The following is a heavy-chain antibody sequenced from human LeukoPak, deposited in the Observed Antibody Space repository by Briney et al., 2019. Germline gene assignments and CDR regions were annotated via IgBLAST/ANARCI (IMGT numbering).Heavy chain of an antibody. D-gene: IGHD5-18*01. CDR2: ISYDGSNK. J-gene: IGHJ4*02. CDR3: ARPMGGMWIQLWLESPLDY. V-gene: IGHV3-30-3*01. Sequence: PGGSLRLSCAASGFTFSSYAMHWVRQAPGKGLEWVAVISYDGSNKYYADSVKGRFTISRDNSKNTLYLQMNSLRAEDTAVYYCARPMGGMWIQLWLESPLDYWGQGTLVTVSS. CDR1: GFTFSSYA.